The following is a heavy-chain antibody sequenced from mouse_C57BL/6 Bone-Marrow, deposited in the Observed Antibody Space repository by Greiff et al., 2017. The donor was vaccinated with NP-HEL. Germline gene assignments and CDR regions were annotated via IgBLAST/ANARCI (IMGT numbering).Heavy chain of an antibody. J-gene: IGHJ4*01. D-gene: IGHD1-1*01. CDR3: ARAIYGSSPYFYAMDY. CDR2: INPSSGYT. V-gene: IGHV1-7*01. CDR1: GYTFTSYW. Sequence: QVQLQQSGAELAKPGASVKLSCKASGYTFTSYWMHWVKQRPGQGLEWIGYINPSSGYTKYNQKFKDKATLTADKSSSTAYMQLSSLTYEDSAVYDCARAIYGSSPYFYAMDYWGQGTSVTVSS.